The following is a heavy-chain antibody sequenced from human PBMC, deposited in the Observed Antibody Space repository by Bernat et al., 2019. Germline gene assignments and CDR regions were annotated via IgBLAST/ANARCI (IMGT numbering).Heavy chain of an antibody. D-gene: IGHD3-10*01. CDR1: GFTFSSYS. V-gene: IGHV3-48*01. Sequence: EVQLVESGGGLVQPGGSLRLSCAASGFTFSSYSMNWVRQAPGKGLEWGSYISSSSSTIYYADSVKGRFTISRDNAKNSLYLQMNSLRAEDTAVYYCAKVLWFGGALDWWGPGTLVTVSS. CDR3: AKVLWFGGALDW. CDR2: ISSSSSTI. J-gene: IGHJ4*02.